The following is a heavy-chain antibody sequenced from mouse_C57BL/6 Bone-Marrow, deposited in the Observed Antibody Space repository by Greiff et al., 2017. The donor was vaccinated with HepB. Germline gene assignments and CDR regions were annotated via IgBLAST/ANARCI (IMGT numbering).Heavy chain of an antibody. J-gene: IGHJ1*03. CDR2: FHPYNDDT. CDR1: GYTFTTYP. Sequence: QVQLKQSGAELVKPGASVKMSCKASGYTFTTYPIEWLKQNHGKSLEWIGNFHPYNDDTKYNEKFKGKATLTVEKSSNTFYLELSRLTSDDSAVYYCARSEYDYDEPHWYFDVWGTGNTVTVSS. D-gene: IGHD2-4*01. CDR3: ARSEYDYDEPHWYFDV. V-gene: IGHV1-47*01.